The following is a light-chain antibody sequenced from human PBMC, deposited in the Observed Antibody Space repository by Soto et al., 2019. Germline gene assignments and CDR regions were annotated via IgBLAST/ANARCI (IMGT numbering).Light chain of an antibody. CDR2: EVN. V-gene: IGLV2-14*01. Sequence: QSALTQPASVSGSPGQSITISCTGTSSDVGGYNYVSWYQQHPGKVPKLMIFEVNTRPSGVSHRFSGSKSGNTASLTISGLQAEDEADYYCSSYTSSDSLVVFGGGTKVTVL. CDR3: SSYTSSDSLVV. CDR1: SSDVGGYNY. J-gene: IGLJ2*01.